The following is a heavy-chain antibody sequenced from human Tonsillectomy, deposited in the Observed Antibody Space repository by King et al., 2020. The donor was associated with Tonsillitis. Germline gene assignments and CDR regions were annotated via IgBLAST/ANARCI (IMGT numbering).Heavy chain of an antibody. J-gene: IGHJ6*03. CDR2: IWDDGSNK. Sequence: VQLVESGGGVVQPGRSLSLSCAASGFTFSSYGMHWVRQAPGKGLEWGAVIWDDGSNKYYADSVKGRFTISRDNSKNTRYLQMNSLRAEDTAVYYCARRLGVVAATSYYYYYMDVWGKGTTVTVSS. V-gene: IGHV3-33*08. CDR3: ARRLGVVAATSYYYYYMDV. D-gene: IGHD2-15*01. CDR1: GFTFSSYG.